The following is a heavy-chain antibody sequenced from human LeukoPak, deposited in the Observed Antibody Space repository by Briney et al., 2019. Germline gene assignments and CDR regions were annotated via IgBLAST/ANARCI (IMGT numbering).Heavy chain of an antibody. J-gene: IGHJ3*02. CDR2: IRSKAYGGTT. V-gene: IGHV3-49*04. CDR1: GFTFGDYA. D-gene: IGHD3-22*01. Sequence: PGGSLRLSCTASGFTFGDYAMSWVRQAPGKGLEWVGFIRSKAYGGTTEYAASVKGRFTISRDDSKSIAYLQMNSLRAYDTALYYCAKDNPPIGYFGDAFDIWGQGTMVTVSS. CDR3: AKDNPPIGYFGDAFDI.